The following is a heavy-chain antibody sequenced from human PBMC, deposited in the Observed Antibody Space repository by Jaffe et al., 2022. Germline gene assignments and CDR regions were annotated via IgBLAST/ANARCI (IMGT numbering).Heavy chain of an antibody. CDR1: GGSISSYY. V-gene: IGHV4-59*01. CDR3: AREGRDYYGSGSYYNP. D-gene: IGHD3-10*01. CDR2: IYYSGST. Sequence: QVQLQESGPGLVKPSETLSLTCTVSGGSISSYYWSWIRQPPGKGLEWIGYIYYSGSTNYNPSLKSRVTISVDTSKNQFSLKLSSVTAADTAVYYCAREGRDYYGSGSYYNPWGQGTLVTVSS. J-gene: IGHJ5*02.